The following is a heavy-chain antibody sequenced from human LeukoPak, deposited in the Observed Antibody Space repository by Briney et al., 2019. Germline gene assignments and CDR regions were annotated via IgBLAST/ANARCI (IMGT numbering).Heavy chain of an antibody. J-gene: IGHJ4*02. V-gene: IGHV3-30*02. CDR2: IRYDGNNK. CDR3: VKDNPLDY. CDR1: GFTFSSYG. D-gene: IGHD1-14*01. Sequence: GGSLRLSCAASGFTFSSYGMHWVRQAPGKGLDWVAFIRYDGNNKLYADSVKGRFTISRDNSKNTLYLHINSLRAEDTAVYYCVKDNPLDYWGQGTLVIVSS.